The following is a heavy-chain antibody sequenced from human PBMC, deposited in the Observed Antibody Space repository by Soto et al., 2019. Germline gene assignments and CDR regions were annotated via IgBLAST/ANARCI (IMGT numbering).Heavy chain of an antibody. J-gene: IGHJ5*02. CDR2: MNPNSGNT. CDR1: GYTFTSYD. Sequence: QVQLVQSGAEVKKPGASVKVSCKASGYTFTSYDIIWVRQATGQGLEWMGWMNPNSGNTGYAQKFQGRVTMTRNTSISTAYMELSSLRSEDTAVYYCASRGGLIAVAGLDPWGQGTLVTVSS. V-gene: IGHV1-8*01. CDR3: ASRGGLIAVAGLDP. D-gene: IGHD6-19*01.